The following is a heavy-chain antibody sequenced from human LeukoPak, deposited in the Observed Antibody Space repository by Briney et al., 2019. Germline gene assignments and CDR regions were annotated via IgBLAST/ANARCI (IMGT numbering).Heavy chain of an antibody. CDR3: ARIGCSSGWYAANFDY. CDR1: GGSFSGYY. V-gene: IGHV4-34*01. Sequence: SETLSLTCAVYGGSFSGYYWSWIRQPPGKGLEWIGEINHSGSTNYNPSLKSRVTILVDTSKNQFSLKLSSVTAADTAVYYCARIGCSSGWYAANFDYWGQGTLVTVSS. J-gene: IGHJ4*02. D-gene: IGHD6-19*01. CDR2: INHSGST.